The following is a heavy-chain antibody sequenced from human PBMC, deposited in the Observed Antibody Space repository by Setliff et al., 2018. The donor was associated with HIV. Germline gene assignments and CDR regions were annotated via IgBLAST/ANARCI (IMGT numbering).Heavy chain of an antibody. J-gene: IGHJ4*02. Sequence: EASVKVSCKASGYTFTSYDINWVRQAPGQGLEWMGWMNPNSGNTGYARKFQGRITMTRNTSITTAYMELSSLGSEDTAVYYCARVIGYFSGWYLKYWGQGTPVTVSS. D-gene: IGHD6-19*01. CDR1: GYTFTSYD. CDR3: ARVIGYFSGWYLKY. V-gene: IGHV1-8*02. CDR2: MNPNSGNT.